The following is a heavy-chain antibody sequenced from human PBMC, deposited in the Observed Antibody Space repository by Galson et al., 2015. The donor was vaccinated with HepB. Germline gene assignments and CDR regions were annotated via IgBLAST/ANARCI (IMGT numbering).Heavy chain of an antibody. CDR1: GGTFSTYA. CDR2: IIPIFGTS. CDR3: ARDRFLGRTDYQARAFDI. J-gene: IGHJ3*02. D-gene: IGHD4-11*01. V-gene: IGHV1-69*13. Sequence: SVKVSCKASGGTFSTYAISWVRQAPGQGLEWMGGIIPIFGTSNYAQKFQGRVTITADDSTTTAYMELTSLRSEDTAVYYCARDRFLGRTDYQARAFDIWGQGTRIAVSA.